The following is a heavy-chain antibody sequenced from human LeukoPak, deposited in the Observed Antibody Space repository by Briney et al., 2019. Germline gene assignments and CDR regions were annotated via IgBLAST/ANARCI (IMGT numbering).Heavy chain of an antibody. CDR3: ARRDGSSGYYYSDY. CDR2: IYPGDSDT. CDR1: GYSFTSYW. Sequence: ESLTLSCRVSGYSFTSYWIGWGRQMPGENLEWRVGIYPGDSDTRYSPSFQGQVTISADKSISTAYLQLSSLKASDTAMYYCARRDGSSGYYYSDYWGQGTLVTVSS. V-gene: IGHV5-51*01. D-gene: IGHD3-22*01. J-gene: IGHJ4*02.